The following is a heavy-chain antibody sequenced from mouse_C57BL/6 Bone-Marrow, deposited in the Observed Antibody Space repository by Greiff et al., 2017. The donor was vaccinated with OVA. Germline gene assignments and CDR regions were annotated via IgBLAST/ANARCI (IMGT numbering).Heavy chain of an antibody. CDR2: IHPNSGST. V-gene: IGHV1-64*01. D-gene: IGHD2-5*01. Sequence: QVQLQQPGAELVKPGASVKLSCKASGYTFTSYWMHWVKQRPGQGLEWIGMIHPNSGSTNYNEKFKSKATLTVDKSSSTAYMQLSSLTSEDSAVYYCARRGVLYSNYVIAYWGQGTLVTVSA. CDR1: GYTFTSYW. J-gene: IGHJ3*01. CDR3: ARRGVLYSNYVIAY.